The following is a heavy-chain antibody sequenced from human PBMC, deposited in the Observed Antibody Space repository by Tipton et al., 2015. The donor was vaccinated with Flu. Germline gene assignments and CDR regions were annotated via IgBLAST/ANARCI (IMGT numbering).Heavy chain of an antibody. D-gene: IGHD6-6*01. CDR2: IYYSGST. CDR1: GGSISSYY. Sequence: TLSLTCTVPGGSISSYYWSWIRQPPGKGLEWIGYIYYSGSTNYNPSLKSRVTISVDTSKNQFSLKLSSVTAADTAVYYCARGRAALVTYYYYMDVWGKGTTVTVSS. CDR3: ARGRAALVTYYYYMDV. J-gene: IGHJ6*03. V-gene: IGHV4-59*01.